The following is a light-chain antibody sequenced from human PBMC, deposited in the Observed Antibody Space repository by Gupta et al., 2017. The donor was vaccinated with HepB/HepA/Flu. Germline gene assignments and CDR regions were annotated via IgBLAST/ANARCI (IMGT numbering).Light chain of an antibody. V-gene: IGKV1-39*01. CDR2: TTS. Sequence: DIQMTQSPSSLSASVGDRVTITCRASQSIANYLNWYQQKPGKAPNLLIYTTSILQSGVPSRFSGSGSGTHFTLTISSLQPEDFATYYCQQSYGAPPTFGQGTKVEIK. CDR1: QSIANY. J-gene: IGKJ1*01. CDR3: QQSYGAPPT.